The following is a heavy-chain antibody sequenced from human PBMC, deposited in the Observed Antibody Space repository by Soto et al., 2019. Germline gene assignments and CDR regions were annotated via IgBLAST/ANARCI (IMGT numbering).Heavy chain of an antibody. CDR2: ISSNSRTK. CDR3: TRDGGGGDRSDY. Sequence: GGSLRLSCEASGFDFNYYNMNWIRQAPGRGLEWVSYISSNSRTKYYGDSVRGRFTISRDNAKNSLYLQMYSLRDEDTALYYCTRDGGGGDRSDYWGQGTLVTVSS. V-gene: IGHV3-48*02. D-gene: IGHD2-21*02. J-gene: IGHJ4*02. CDR1: GFDFNYYN.